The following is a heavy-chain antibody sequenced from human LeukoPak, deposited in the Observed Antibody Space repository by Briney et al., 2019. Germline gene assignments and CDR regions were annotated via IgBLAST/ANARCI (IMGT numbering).Heavy chain of an antibody. J-gene: IGHJ4*02. D-gene: IGHD4-17*01. CDR2: IYYSGST. V-gene: IGHV4-31*03. CDR3: ARESTTVTTGGIDY. CDR1: GGSISSGGYY. Sequence: SETLSLTCTVSGGSISSGGYYWSWIRQHPGKGLEWIGYIYYSGSTYYNPSLKSRVTISVDTSKNQFSLKLSSVTAADTAVYYCARESTTVTTGGIDYWGQGTLVTVSS.